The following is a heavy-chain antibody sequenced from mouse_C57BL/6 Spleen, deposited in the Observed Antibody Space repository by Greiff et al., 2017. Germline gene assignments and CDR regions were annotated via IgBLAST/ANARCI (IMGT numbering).Heavy chain of an antibody. Sequence: EVKLQESGGGLVKPGGSLKLSCAASGFTFSDYGMHWVRQAPEKGLEWVAYISSGSSTIYYADTVKGRFTISRDNATNTLFLQMTSLRYEDTAMYYCARDDYDAMDYWGQGTSVTVSS. CDR2: ISSGSSTI. J-gene: IGHJ4*01. V-gene: IGHV5-17*01. CDR1: GFTFSDYG. CDR3: ARDDYDAMDY.